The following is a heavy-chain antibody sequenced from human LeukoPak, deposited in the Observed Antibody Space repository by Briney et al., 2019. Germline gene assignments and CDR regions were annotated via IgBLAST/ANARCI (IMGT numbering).Heavy chain of an antibody. CDR3: TGAQQQHGGNNYYNMDV. V-gene: IGHV1-69*13. D-gene: IGHD6-13*01. CDR1: GNCLNAYA. CDR2: VIPMYGTA. J-gene: IGHJ6*03. Sequence: GASVKVSRKHSGNCLNAYAVRWGPQAPGQGLEWMGGVIPMYGTADYSQRIQGRVTITADESTNTGYMELSSLRSKDTAVYYCTGAQQQHGGNNYYNMDVWGNGTTVTVSS.